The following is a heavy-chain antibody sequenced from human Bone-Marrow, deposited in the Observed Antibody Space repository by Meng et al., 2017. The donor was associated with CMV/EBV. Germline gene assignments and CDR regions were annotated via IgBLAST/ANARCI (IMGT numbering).Heavy chain of an antibody. CDR3: AKGDTIFGHTSRVVGMDV. CDR2: ISWNSGSI. D-gene: IGHD3-3*01. V-gene: IGHV3-9*01. J-gene: IGHJ6*02. Sequence: SLKIFCAGSGFTFDDYAMHWVRQAPGKGLEWVSGISWNSGSIGYADSVKGRFTISRDNAKNSLYLQMNSLRAEDTALYYCAKGDTIFGHTSRVVGMDVWGQGTTVTVSS. CDR1: GFTFDDYA.